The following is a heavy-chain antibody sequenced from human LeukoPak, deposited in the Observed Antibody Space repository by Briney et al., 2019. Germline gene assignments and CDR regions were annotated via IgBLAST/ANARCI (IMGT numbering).Heavy chain of an antibody. CDR1: GYSFTSNW. J-gene: IGHJ4*02. CDR2: IYPGDSDT. V-gene: IGHV5-51*01. D-gene: IGHD1-1*01. CDR3: AAGPSYFDH. Sequence: GESLKISCKGSGYSFTSNWIAWVRPMPGKGLEWMGCIYPGDSDTRYSPSFQGQVTISADKSVSTAFLQWNSLKASDTAIYYCAAGPSYFDHWGQGTLVTVSS.